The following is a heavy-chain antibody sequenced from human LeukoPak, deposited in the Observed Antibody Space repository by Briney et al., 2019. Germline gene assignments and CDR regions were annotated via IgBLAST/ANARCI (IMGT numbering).Heavy chain of an antibody. CDR1: GFTFTSSA. D-gene: IGHD5-18*01. Sequence: SVKVSCKASGFTFTSSAGQWVRQARGQLLEWIGWIVVGSGNTNYAQKFQERVTITRDMSTSTAYMELSSLRSEDTAVYYCAADQDNYGTYAFDIWGQGTMVTVSS. CDR2: IVVGSGNT. V-gene: IGHV1-58*01. CDR3: AADQDNYGTYAFDI. J-gene: IGHJ3*02.